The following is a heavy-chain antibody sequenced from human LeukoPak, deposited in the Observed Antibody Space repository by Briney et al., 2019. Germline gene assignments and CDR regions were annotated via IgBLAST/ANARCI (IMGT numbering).Heavy chain of an antibody. V-gene: IGHV3-53*01. CDR1: GFTVSSNY. CDR3: ASSLPYYYDSSGEGDAFDI. CDR2: IYSGGST. Sequence: PGGSLRLSCAASGFTVSSNYMSWVRQAPGKGLEWVSVIYSGGSTYYADSVKGRFTISRDNSKNTLYLQMNSLRAEDTAVYYCASSLPYYYDSSGEGDAFDIWGQGTMVTVSS. J-gene: IGHJ3*02. D-gene: IGHD3-22*01.